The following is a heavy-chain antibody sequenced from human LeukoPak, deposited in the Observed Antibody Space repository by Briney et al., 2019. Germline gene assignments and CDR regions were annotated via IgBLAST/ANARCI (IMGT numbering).Heavy chain of an antibody. CDR2: IRYDGSNK. CDR3: ASEYSYGSDAFDI. Sequence: PGGSLRLSCAASGFTFSSYGMHWVRQAPGKGLEWVAFIRYDGSNKYYADSVKGRFTISRDNSKNTLYLQMNSLRAEDTAVYYCASEYSYGSDAFDIWGQGTMVTVSS. D-gene: IGHD5-18*01. V-gene: IGHV3-30*02. J-gene: IGHJ3*02. CDR1: GFTFSSYG.